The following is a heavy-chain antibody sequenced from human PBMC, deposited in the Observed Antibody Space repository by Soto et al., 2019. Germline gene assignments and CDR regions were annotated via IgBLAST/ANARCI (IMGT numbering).Heavy chain of an antibody. CDR3: SKDRRGGRSVLDS. CDR1: GFSFSNYG. D-gene: IGHD2-8*01. V-gene: IGHV3-30*18. Sequence: GGSLRLSCAASGFSFSNYGMHWVRQAPGKGLEWVAVISYDGSSKYHADSVKGRFTISKDNSKNTLHLQMNSLRAEDTAVYYCSKDRRGGRSVLDSWGQGTPVTVSS. CDR2: ISYDGSSK. J-gene: IGHJ4*02.